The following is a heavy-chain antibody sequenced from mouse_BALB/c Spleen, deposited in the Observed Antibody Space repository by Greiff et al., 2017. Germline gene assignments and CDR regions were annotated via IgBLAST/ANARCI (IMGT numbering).Heavy chain of an antibody. Sequence: QVQLKQSGPELVKPGASVKMSCKASGYTFTSYYILWVKQRPGQGLEWIGWIYPGDGSTKYNEKFKGKTTLTADKSSSTAYMLLSSLTSEDSAIYFCAKVFLYAMDYWGQGTSVTVSS. CDR1: GYTFTSYY. CDR3: AKVFLYAMDY. J-gene: IGHJ4*01. CDR2: IYPGDGST. D-gene: IGHD2-14*01. V-gene: IGHV1S56*01.